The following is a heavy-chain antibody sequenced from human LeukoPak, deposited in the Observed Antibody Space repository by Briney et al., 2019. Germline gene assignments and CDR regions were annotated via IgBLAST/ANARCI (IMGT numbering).Heavy chain of an antibody. CDR2: ISGSGDTT. J-gene: IGHJ4*02. CDR3: AKIGDSGDYPDY. D-gene: IGHD4-17*01. V-gene: IGHV3-23*01. CDR1: GFTFSSYD. Sequence: GGSLRLSCAASGFTFSSYDMTWVRQAPGKGLEWVSIISGSGDTTYYADSVKGRFTISRDNSKNTLYLQMNGPRAGDTAVYFCAKIGDSGDYPDYWGQGTLVIVSS.